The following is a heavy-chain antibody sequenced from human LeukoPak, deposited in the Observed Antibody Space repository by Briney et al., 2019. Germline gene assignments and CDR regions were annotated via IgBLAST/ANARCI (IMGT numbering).Heavy chain of an antibody. Sequence: PGGSLRLSCAASGFTVSSNYMSWVRQAPGKGLEWVSVIYSGGSTYYADSVKGRFTISRDNSKDTPYLQMNSLRAEDTAVYYCARDWSGSGRSIDYWGQGALVTVSS. D-gene: IGHD3-10*01. CDR3: ARDWSGSGRSIDY. J-gene: IGHJ4*02. V-gene: IGHV3-66*02. CDR1: GFTVSSNY. CDR2: IYSGGST.